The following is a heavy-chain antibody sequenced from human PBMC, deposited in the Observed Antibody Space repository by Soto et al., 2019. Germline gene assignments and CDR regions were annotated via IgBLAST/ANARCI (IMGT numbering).Heavy chain of an antibody. CDR2: IIPIFGIA. V-gene: IGHV1-69*08. J-gene: IGHJ6*02. CDR1: GGTFSRYS. Sequence: QVQLVQSGAEVKKPGSSVKVSCKASGGTFSRYSITWVRQAPGHGLEWIGRIIPIFGIASYAQKFQGRVTITADESSSTAYMELMSLRSDDTAVYYCAREDRDRETGLVPAAIDGMDVWGQGTTVTVS. CDR3: AREDRDRETGLVPAAIDGMDV. D-gene: IGHD2-2*01.